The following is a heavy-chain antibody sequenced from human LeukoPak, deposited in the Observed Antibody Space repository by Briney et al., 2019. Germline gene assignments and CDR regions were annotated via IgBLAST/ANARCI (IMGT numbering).Heavy chain of an antibody. D-gene: IGHD3-10*01. CDR3: ARHTHSYYYGSGSPFDY. V-gene: IGHV4-34*01. CDR2: INHSGST. J-gene: IGHJ4*02. Sequence: PSETLSLTCAVYGGSFSGYYWSWIRQPPGKGLEWIGEINHSGSTNYNPSLKSRVTISVDTSKNQFSLKLSSVTAADTAVYYCARHTHSYYYGSGSPFDYWGQGTLVTVSS. CDR1: GGSFSGYY.